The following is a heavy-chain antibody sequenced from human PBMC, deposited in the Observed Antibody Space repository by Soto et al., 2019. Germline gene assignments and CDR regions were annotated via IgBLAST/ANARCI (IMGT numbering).Heavy chain of an antibody. CDR1: GASISRTGFH. V-gene: IGHV4-39*01. CDR3: ARRCSGHTFDY. D-gene: IGHD3-10*02. Sequence: QLQLQESGPGLVKPSETLSLTCAVSGASISRTGFHWGWIRQPPGQGLEWIGSIYEGETTFYNSSLKGRVTMSADTSKNHFALKLSSVTAADTAVYYCARRCSGHTFDYWGQGTLVTVSS. CDR2: IYEGETT. J-gene: IGHJ4*02.